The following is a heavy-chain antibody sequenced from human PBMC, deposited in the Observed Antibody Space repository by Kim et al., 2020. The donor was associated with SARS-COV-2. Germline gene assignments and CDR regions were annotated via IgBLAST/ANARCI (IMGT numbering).Heavy chain of an antibody. Sequence: GRSLRLSCAASGFTFGDYAMHWVRQAPGKGLEWVSGISWNSGSMGYADSVKGRFTISRDNAKNSLYLKMNSLRAEDTAFYYCAKDMGAGSVVTAIPSFDYWGQGILVTVSS. V-gene: IGHV3-9*01. J-gene: IGHJ4*02. CDR2: ISWNSGSM. CDR3: AKDMGAGSVVTAIPSFDY. CDR1: GFTFGDYA. D-gene: IGHD2-21*02.